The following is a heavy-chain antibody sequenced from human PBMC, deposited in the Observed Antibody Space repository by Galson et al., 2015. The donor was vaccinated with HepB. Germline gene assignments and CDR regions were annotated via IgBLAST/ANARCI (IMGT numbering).Heavy chain of an antibody. J-gene: IGHJ6*02. CDR2: IKQDGSEK. CDR3: AREGGGMDV. Sequence: SLRLSCAASGFTFGTYCMTWIRQAPGKGLEWVANIKQDGSEKYYVDSVKGRFTISRDNAKNSLYLQMNSLRAEDTAVYYCAREGGGMDVWGQGTTVTVSS. CDR1: GFTFGTYC. V-gene: IGHV3-7*01.